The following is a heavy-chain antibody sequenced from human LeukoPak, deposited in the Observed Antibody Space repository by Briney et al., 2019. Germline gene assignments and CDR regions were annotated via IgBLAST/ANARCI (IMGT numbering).Heavy chain of an antibody. V-gene: IGHV1-24*01. Sequence: ASVKVSCKVSGYTXTELSMHWVRQAPGKGLEWMGGFDPEDGETIYAQKSQGRVTMTEDTSTDTAYMELSSLRSEDTAVYYCATNVVAATHGYYYGMDVWGQGTTVTVSS. CDR1: GYTXTELS. CDR3: ATNVVAATHGYYYGMDV. D-gene: IGHD2-15*01. CDR2: FDPEDGET. J-gene: IGHJ6*02.